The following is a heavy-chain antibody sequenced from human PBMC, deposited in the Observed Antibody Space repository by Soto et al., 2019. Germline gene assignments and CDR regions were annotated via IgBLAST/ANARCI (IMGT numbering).Heavy chain of an antibody. CDR3: ATGSGWYSPDC. Sequence: EVQLVESGGGLVQPGGSLRLSCAASGLTCSNYWMHWVRLAPGKGLVWVSVIKSEGSSTRYADSVKGRFTISRDNAKNTLYLQMNSLRAEDTAVYYCATGSGWYSPDCWGQGTLVTVSS. J-gene: IGHJ4*02. CDR1: GLTCSNYW. D-gene: IGHD6-19*01. V-gene: IGHV3-74*01. CDR2: IKSEGSST.